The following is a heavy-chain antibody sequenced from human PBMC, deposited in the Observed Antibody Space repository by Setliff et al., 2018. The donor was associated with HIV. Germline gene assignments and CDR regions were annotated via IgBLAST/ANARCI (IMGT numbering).Heavy chain of an antibody. J-gene: IGHJ4*02. Sequence: PSETLSLTCTVSGAPLSSYYLNWIRQPAGKGLEWIGHIYTSGSTNYNPSLKSRVTISVDTSKNQFSLKLTSVTAADTAVYYCARDTPTMYYHDSSGYYPDFWGQGTLVTVSS. V-gene: IGHV4-4*07. CDR3: ARDTPTMYYHDSSGYYPDF. CDR2: IYTSGST. D-gene: IGHD3-22*01. CDR1: GAPLSSYY.